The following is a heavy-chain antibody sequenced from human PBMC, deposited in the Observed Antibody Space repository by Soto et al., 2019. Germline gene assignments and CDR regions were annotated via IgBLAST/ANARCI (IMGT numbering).Heavy chain of an antibody. CDR2: INQDGGDK. CDR1: GFTFSGQW. V-gene: IGHV3-7*01. CDR3: PKNYIFS. D-gene: IGHD3-10*01. J-gene: IGHJ4*02. Sequence: GGSLRLSCAASGFTFSGQWMSWVRQAPGKGLEWVANINQDGGDKYYVDSAKVRFTISRDNANNSLFLQMNSLRAEDTAVYYCPKNYIFSWGQGTLVTVSS.